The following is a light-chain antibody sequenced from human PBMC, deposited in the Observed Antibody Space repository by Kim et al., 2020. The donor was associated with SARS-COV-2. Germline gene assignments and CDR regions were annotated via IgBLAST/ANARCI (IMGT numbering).Light chain of an antibody. V-gene: IGKV3-20*01. CDR3: QHNSCSVST. CDR2: ATS. CDR1: QTIGSNS. Sequence: SPGESAPLSCMASQTIGSNSLAWYQNIPGQAPPLLVSATSTRATILPKMFSSSASRTGILLIISIVEPDVFALFYCQHNSCSVSTFGAGTKVEI. J-gene: IGKJ4*01.